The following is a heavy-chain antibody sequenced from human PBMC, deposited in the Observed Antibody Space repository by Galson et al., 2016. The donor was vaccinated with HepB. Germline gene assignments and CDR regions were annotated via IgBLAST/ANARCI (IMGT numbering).Heavy chain of an antibody. CDR3: ASPVDTAVVGFFDY. D-gene: IGHD5-18*01. CDR1: GFTFSSYA. CDR2: ISYDGSNK. V-gene: IGHV3-30-3*01. Sequence: SLRLSCAASGFTFSSYAMHWVRQAPGKGLEWVAVISYDGSNKYYADSVKGRFTISRDNSKNTLYLQMNSLRAEDTAVYYCASPVDTAVVGFFDYWGQGTLVTVSS. J-gene: IGHJ4*02.